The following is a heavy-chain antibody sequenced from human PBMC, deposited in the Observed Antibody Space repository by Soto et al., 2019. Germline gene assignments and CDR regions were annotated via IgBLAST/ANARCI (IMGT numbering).Heavy chain of an antibody. Sequence: QVQLQESGPGLVKPSETLSLTCTVSGGSVSSGSYYWSWIRQPPGKGLEWIGYIYYSGSTNYNPSLKSRVTISVDTSKNQFSLKLSSVTAADTAVYYCARDPCINWYFDLWGRGTLVTVSS. CDR1: GGSVSSGSYY. CDR2: IYYSGST. J-gene: IGHJ2*01. CDR3: ARDPCINWYFDL. D-gene: IGHD2-21*01. V-gene: IGHV4-61*01.